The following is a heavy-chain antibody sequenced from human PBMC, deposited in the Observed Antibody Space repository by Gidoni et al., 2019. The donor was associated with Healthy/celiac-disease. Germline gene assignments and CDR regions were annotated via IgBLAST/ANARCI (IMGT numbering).Heavy chain of an antibody. CDR3: TRYSSGWYGDY. V-gene: IGHV3-49*04. Sequence: EVQLVESGGGLVPPGRYLRLSCTASGLPFGNDAIRWVRQAAGKGMAWVGFIRSKAYGGTTEYAESVKGRFNISRDDSKSIAYLQMNSLKTEDTAVYYCTRYSSGWYGDYWGQGTLVTVSS. D-gene: IGHD6-19*01. CDR1: GLPFGNDA. J-gene: IGHJ4*02. CDR2: IRSKAYGGTT.